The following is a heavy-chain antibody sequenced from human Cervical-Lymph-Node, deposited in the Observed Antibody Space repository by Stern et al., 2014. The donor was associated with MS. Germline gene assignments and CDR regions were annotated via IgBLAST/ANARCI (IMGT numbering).Heavy chain of an antibody. CDR1: GYNFTSHY. CDR2: VNPRKGST. D-gene: IGHD3-22*01. V-gene: IGHV1-46*01. CDR3: ARDEMGSDISGYYYGGLDF. Sequence: VQLVQSGAEVKKPGASVRVSCKASGYNFTSHYMHWVRQAPGQGLEWMGMVNPRKGSTFYAQKFQGRVTMTRDTSTSTVHMELSSLRSEDTAVYYCARDEMGSDISGYYYGGLDFWGHGTLVTVSS. J-gene: IGHJ4*01.